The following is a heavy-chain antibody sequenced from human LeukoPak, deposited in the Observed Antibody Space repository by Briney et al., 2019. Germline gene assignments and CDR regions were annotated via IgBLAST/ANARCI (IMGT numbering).Heavy chain of an antibody. CDR3: ARDLGIAARGLYMDV. CDR1: GGTLSSYA. Sequence: SVKVSCKASGGTLSSYAISWVRQAPGQGVEWMGGIIPVFGTANYAQKFQGRVTFTTDEFMSTAYMELSSLRSEDTAVYYCARDLGIAARGLYMDVWGKGTAVTVSS. D-gene: IGHD6-6*01. CDR2: IIPVFGTA. V-gene: IGHV1-69*05. J-gene: IGHJ6*03.